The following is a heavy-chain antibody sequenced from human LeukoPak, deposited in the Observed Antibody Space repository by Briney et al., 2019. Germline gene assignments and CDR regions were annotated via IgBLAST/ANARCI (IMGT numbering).Heavy chain of an antibody. V-gene: IGHV3-43D*04. CDR3: AKSSGYSYGA. D-gene: IGHD5-18*01. J-gene: IGHJ4*02. CDR2: ISWDGGST. Sequence: GGSLRLSCAASGFTFDDYAMHWVRQAPGKGLEWVSLISWDGGSTYYADSVKGRFTISRDNSKNTLYLQMNSLRAEDTAVYYCAKSSGYSYGAGGQGTLVTVSS. CDR1: GFTFDDYA.